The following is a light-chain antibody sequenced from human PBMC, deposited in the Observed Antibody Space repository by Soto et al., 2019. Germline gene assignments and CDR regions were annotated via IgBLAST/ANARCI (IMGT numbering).Light chain of an antibody. V-gene: IGKV1-39*01. CDR2: GAS. J-gene: IGKJ4*01. CDR1: QSIDRY. Sequence: DIQMTQSPSSLSASVGDRVTITCRASQSIDRYLNWYQQKPGTAPKLLISGASSLRSGVPSRFSGSVSGTCFTLTINSLQPEDLATYNCHQGSRTITFGGGTKVDIK. CDR3: HQGSRTIT.